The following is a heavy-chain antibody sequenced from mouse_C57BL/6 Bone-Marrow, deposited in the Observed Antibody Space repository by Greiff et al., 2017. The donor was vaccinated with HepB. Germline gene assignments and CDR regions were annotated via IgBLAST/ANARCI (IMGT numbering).Heavy chain of an antibody. CDR3: AKNDGNYAWFAY. CDR2: IWRGGST. D-gene: IGHD2-1*01. CDR1: GFSLTSYG. J-gene: IGHJ3*01. Sequence: VKLVESGPGLVQPSQSLSITCTVSGFSLTSYGVHWVRQSPGKGLEWLGVIWRGGSTDYNAAFMSRLSITKDNSKSQVFFKMNSLQADDTAIYYCAKNDGNYAWFAYWGQGTLVTVSA. V-gene: IGHV2-5*01.